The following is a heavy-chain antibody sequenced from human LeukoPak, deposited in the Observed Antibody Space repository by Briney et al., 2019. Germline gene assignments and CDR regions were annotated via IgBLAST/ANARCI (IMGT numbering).Heavy chain of an antibody. CDR1: GGSISSYY. J-gene: IGHJ6*03. D-gene: IGHD3-10*01. CDR2: ICTSGST. CDR3: ARGTSSGVAPYYYYYYMDV. V-gene: IGHV4-4*07. Sequence: ASETLSLTCTVSGGSISSYYWSWIRRPAGKGLEWIGRICTSGSTNYNPSLKSRVTMSVDTSKNQFSLKLSSVTAADTAVYYCARGTSSGVAPYYYYYYMDVWGKGTTVTVSS.